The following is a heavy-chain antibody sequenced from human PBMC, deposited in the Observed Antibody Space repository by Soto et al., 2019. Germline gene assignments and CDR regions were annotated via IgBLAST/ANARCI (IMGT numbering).Heavy chain of an antibody. CDR2: IIPIFGTA. J-gene: IGHJ4*02. CDR1: GGTFSSYA. V-gene: IGHV1-69*12. D-gene: IGHD5-12*01. CDR3: ARGRVEMATIWEGAFDY. Sequence: QVQLVQSGAEVKKPGSSVKVSCKASGGTFSSYAINWVRQAPGQGLEWMGGIIPIFGTANYAQKFQGRVTITADESTSTADMELSSLRSEDTAVYYCARGRVEMATIWEGAFDYWGQGTLVTVSS.